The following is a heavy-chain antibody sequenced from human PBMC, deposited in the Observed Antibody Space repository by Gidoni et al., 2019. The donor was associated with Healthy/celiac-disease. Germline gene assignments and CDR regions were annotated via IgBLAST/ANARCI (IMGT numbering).Heavy chain of an antibody. V-gene: IGHV4-31*03. CDR3: ARGAYYYDSNRAFDI. CDR2: IYYSGST. D-gene: IGHD3-22*01. J-gene: IGHJ3*02. CDR1: GCSISSGGYY. Sequence: QVQLQESGPGLVKPSQTLSLTCTVSGCSISSGGYYWSWIRQHPGKGLEWIGYIYYSGSTYYNPSLKSRVTISVDTSKKQFSLKLSSVTAADTAVYYCARGAYYYDSNRAFDIWGQGTMVTVSS.